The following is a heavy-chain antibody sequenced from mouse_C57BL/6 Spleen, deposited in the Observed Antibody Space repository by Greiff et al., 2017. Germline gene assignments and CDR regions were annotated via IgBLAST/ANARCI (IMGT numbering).Heavy chain of an antibody. D-gene: IGHD2-4*01. CDR3: AIGDYAWYFDV. CDR1: GFTFSDYG. V-gene: IGHV5-17*01. CDR2: ISSGSSTI. Sequence: EVKLMESGGGLVKPGGSLKLSCAASGFTFSDYGMHWVRQAPEKGLEWVAYISSGSSTIYYADTVKGRFTISRDNAKNTLFLQMTSLRSEDTAMYYCAIGDYAWYFDVWGTGTTVTVSS. J-gene: IGHJ1*03.